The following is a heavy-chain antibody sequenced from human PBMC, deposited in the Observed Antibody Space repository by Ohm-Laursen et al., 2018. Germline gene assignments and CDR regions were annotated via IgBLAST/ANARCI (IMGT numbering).Heavy chain of an antibody. Sequence: SLRLSCAASGFTFSDYAISWVRQAPGKGLECVSYISGSAGTIYHADSVKGRFTISRDNAKNSLFLQMNSLRAEDTAVYYCARSNGMDVWGQGTTVTVSS. J-gene: IGHJ6*02. V-gene: IGHV3-11*04. CDR2: ISGSAGTI. CDR3: ARSNGMDV. CDR1: GFTFSDYA.